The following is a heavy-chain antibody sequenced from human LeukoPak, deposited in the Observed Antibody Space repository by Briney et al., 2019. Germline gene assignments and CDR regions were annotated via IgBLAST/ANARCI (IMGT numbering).Heavy chain of an antibody. CDR3: ARYGPPGDYDNWYFDL. CDR1: GYTFTSYY. D-gene: IGHD4-17*01. CDR2: INPSGGST. V-gene: IGHV1-46*01. J-gene: IGHJ2*01. Sequence: GASVKVSCKASGYTFTSYYMHWVRQAPGQGLEWMGIINPSGGSTSYAQKFQGRVTMTRDTSTSTVYMELSSLRSEDTAVYYCARYGPPGDYDNWYFDLWGRGTLVTVSS.